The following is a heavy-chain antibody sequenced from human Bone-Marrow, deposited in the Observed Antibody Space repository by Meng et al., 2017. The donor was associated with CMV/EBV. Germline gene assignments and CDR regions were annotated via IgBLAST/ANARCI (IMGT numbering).Heavy chain of an antibody. CDR1: GGAISSSSYY. CDR2: IYYGGTT. D-gene: IGHD2-2*01. V-gene: IGHV4-39*07. J-gene: IGHJ5*02. Sequence: SETLSLTCTVSGGAISSSSYYWGWIRQPPGKELEWIASIYYGGTTYYNPSLNSRVTISRDTSKNHFSLKLSSVTAADTARYYCARIHCPTTTRGYEVGGGWFNPWGQGTLVTFSS. CDR3: ARIHCPTTTRGYEVGGGWFNP.